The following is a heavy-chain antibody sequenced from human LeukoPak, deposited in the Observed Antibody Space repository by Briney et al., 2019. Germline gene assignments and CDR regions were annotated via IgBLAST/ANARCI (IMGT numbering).Heavy chain of an antibody. Sequence: GGSLRLSCAASGFTLSNYWMSWVRQAPGKGLEWVANIKQDGSEKYYVESVKGRFTVCRDNARNAGYLQMKSLRAEDTAVYYCARDGLVGATAFDYWGQGTLVTVSS. V-gene: IGHV3-7*01. CDR2: IKQDGSEK. CDR1: GFTLSNYW. D-gene: IGHD1-26*01. J-gene: IGHJ4*02. CDR3: ARDGLVGATAFDY.